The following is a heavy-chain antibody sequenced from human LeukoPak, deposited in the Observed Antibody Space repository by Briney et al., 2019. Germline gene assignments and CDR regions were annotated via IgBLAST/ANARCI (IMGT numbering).Heavy chain of an antibody. V-gene: IGHV3-7*01. Sequence: GALRLSCAASEFTFGNFWMTWVRQAPGKGLEWVANIKEDGSDKYYVDSVKGRFTISRDNARTSLYLRMNSLRAEDTAVYYCARDYRARLDYWGQGTLVTVSS. CDR1: EFTFGNFW. CDR3: ARDYRARLDY. J-gene: IGHJ4*02. CDR2: IKEDGSDK.